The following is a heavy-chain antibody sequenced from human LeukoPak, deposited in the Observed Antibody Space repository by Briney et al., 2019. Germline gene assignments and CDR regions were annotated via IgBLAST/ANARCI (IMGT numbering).Heavy chain of an antibody. J-gene: IGHJ4*02. Sequence: GGSLRLSCAASGFTFSSYGMHWVRQAPGKGLELVAVISYDGSNKYYADSVKGRFTISRDNSKNTLYLQMNSLRAEDTAVYYCAKDSTGYSYGPEDYWGQGTLVTVSS. CDR2: ISYDGSNK. CDR3: AKDSTGYSYGPEDY. CDR1: GFTFSSYG. V-gene: IGHV3-30*18. D-gene: IGHD5-18*01.